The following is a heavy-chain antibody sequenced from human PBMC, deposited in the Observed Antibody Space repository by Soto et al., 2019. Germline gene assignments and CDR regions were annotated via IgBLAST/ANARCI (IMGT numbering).Heavy chain of an antibody. V-gene: IGHV1-18*01. CDR3: ARDGALYGDYGGY. J-gene: IGHJ4*02. Sequence: QVQLVQSGAEVKKPVASVKVSCKASGYSFIGYGFSWVRQAPGQGLEYMGWISAYNGDTHYAQSLQGRVTMTTETSTSTAYMELRSLRPDDTAVYYCARDGALYGDYGGYWGQGTLVTVSS. CDR2: ISAYNGDT. D-gene: IGHD4-17*01. CDR1: GYSFIGYG.